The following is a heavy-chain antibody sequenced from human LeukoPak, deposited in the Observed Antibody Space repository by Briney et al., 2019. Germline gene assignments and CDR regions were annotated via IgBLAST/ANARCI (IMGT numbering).Heavy chain of an antibody. V-gene: IGHV1-18*01. CDR2: ISAYNGNT. Sequence: ASVKVSCKASGYTFTSYGISWVRQAPGQGLEWMGWISAYNGNTNYAQKLQGRVTMTTDTSTSTAYMELRSLRSDDTAVYYCARVGYYYDSSGFGYYFDYWGQGTLVTVSS. CDR3: ARVGYYYDSSGFGYYFDY. CDR1: GYTFTSYG. J-gene: IGHJ4*02. D-gene: IGHD3-22*01.